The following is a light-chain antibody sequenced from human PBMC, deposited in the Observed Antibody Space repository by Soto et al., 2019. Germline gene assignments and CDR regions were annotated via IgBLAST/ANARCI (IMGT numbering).Light chain of an antibody. CDR1: GSDIGRYNY. CDR3: SSYTSSSTVV. CDR2: EVT. Sequence: QSALTQPASVSGSSGQSITVSCTGTGSDIGRYNYVSWYQQYPGQAPKLGIYEVTHRPSGISSRFSASKSGNTASLTISGLQADDEADYYCSSYTSSSTVVFGGGTKVTVL. V-gene: IGLV2-14*01. J-gene: IGLJ2*01.